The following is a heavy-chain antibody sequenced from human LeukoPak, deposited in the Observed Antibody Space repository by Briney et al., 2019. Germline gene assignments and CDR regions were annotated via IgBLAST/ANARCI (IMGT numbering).Heavy chain of an antibody. CDR1: GGTFSSYA. Sequence: GASVKVSCKASGGTFSSYAISWVRQAPGQGLEWMGGIIPIFGTANYAQKFQGRVTITTDESTSTAYMELSSLRSEDTAVYYCARDRLGCSSTSCYHYYMGVWGKGTTVTVSS. CDR3: ARDRLGCSSTSCYHYYMGV. D-gene: IGHD2-2*01. CDR2: IIPIFGTA. V-gene: IGHV1-69*05. J-gene: IGHJ6*03.